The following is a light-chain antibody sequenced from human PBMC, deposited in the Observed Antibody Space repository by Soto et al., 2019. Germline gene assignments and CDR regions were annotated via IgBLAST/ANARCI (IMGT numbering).Light chain of an antibody. V-gene: IGLV2-14*01. J-gene: IGLJ3*02. CDR2: EVS. Sequence: QSALTQPASGSGSPGQSITIFCSGTSSDVGAYKFVSWYRHHPGKAPQVMIYEVSNRPSGVSNRFSGSKSGNTASLTISGLHPEDEGDYYCSSYTSTSTPWVFGGGTKLTVL. CDR3: SSYTSTSTPWV. CDR1: SSDVGAYKF.